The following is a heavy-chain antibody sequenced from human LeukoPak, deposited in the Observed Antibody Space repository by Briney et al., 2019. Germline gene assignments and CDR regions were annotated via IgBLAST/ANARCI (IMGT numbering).Heavy chain of an antibody. CDR2: IYTSGST. Sequence: SETLSLTCTVSGGSISSGAYYWSWVRQPAGKGLEWIGRIYTSGSTNYNPSLKSRVTISVDTSKNQFSLKLSSVTAADTAVYYCARVDYDGNSGAFDIWGQGTMVTVSS. CDR1: GGSISSGAYY. V-gene: IGHV4-61*02. CDR3: ARVDYDGNSGAFDI. J-gene: IGHJ3*02. D-gene: IGHD4-23*01.